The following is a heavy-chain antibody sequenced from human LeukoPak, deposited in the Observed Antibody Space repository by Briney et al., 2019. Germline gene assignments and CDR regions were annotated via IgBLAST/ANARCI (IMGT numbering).Heavy chain of an antibody. J-gene: IGHJ4*02. CDR3: AAQKRGSYRPYYFDY. CDR1: GFTFSNYV. V-gene: IGHV3-23*01. CDR2: MSGSGAYT. D-gene: IGHD3-16*02. Sequence: GGSLRLSRGASGFTFSNYVMSCVPQAPGKGLEWVSTMSGSGAYTYYADPVKGRFTISRDNSKNTLYLQMNSLRAEDTAVYYCAAQKRGSYRPYYFDYWGQGTLVTVSS.